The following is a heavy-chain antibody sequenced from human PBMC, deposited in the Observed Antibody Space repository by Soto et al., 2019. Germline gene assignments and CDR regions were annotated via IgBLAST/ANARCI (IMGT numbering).Heavy chain of an antibody. J-gene: IGHJ6*03. D-gene: IGHD3-10*01. V-gene: IGHV3-15*01. CDR1: GFTFSNAW. CDR2: IKSKTDGGTT. CDR3: TTLHLLLWFGELLHYMDV. Sequence: GGSLRLSCAASGFTFSNAWMSWVRQAPGKGLEWVGRIKSKTDGGTTDYAAPVKGRFTISRDDSKNTLYLQMNSLKTEDTAVYYCTTLHLLLWFGELLHYMDVWGKGTTVTVSS.